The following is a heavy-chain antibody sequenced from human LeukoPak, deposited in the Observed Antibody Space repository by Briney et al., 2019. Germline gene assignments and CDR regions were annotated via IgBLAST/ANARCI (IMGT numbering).Heavy chain of an antibody. CDR1: GYTFTSYD. CDR3: ARGYYSSGWPDAFDI. D-gene: IGHD6-19*01. V-gene: IGHV1-8*01. Sequence: ASVKVSCKASGYTFTSYDINWVRQATGQGLEWMGWMNPNSGNTGYAQKFQGRVTMTRNTSISTAYMELSSLRSEDTAVYYCARGYYSSGWPDAFDIWRQGTMVTVSS. J-gene: IGHJ3*02. CDR2: MNPNSGNT.